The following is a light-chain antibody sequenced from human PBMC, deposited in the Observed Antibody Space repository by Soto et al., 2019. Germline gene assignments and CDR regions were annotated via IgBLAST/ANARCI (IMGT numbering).Light chain of an antibody. V-gene: IGKV1-17*01. Sequence: DIQMTQSPSSLSASVGDRVAITCRASQGIRSDLVWYQQKPGKAPKRLIYAASSLQSGVPSRFSGSGSGTEFTLTIISLQPEDVATYYCLKHNTFPLTFGQGTRLEIK. CDR1: QGIRSD. CDR3: LKHNTFPLT. J-gene: IGKJ5*01. CDR2: AAS.